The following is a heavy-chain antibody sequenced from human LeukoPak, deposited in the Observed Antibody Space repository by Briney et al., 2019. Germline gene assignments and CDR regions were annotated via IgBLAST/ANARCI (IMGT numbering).Heavy chain of an antibody. D-gene: IGHD2-2*01. V-gene: IGHV3-30*04. CDR1: GFTFSGYA. J-gene: IGHJ5*02. CDR3: AKDYGYCNSIRCYFGWFDP. Sequence: AGGSLRLSCAASGFTFSGYAMHWVRQAPGKGLEWVTSVSFDGTNKYYADSVKGRFTISRDNSKNTLYLQMNGLRAEDTAVYYCAKDYGYCNSIRCYFGWFDPWGQGTLVTVS. CDR2: VSFDGTNK.